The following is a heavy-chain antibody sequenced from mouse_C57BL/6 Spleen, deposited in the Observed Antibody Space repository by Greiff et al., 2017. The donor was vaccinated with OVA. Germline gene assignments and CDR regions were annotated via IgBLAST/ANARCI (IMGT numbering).Heavy chain of an antibody. J-gene: IGHJ3*01. CDR1: GYAFSSSW. D-gene: IGHD2-3*01. CDR3: ARESIYDGYWVAY. CDR2: IYPGDGDT. Sequence: VQLQQSGPELVKPGASVKISCKASGYAFSSSWMNWVKQRPGKGLEWIGRIYPGDGDTNYNGKFKGKATLTADKSSSTAYMQLSSLTSEDSAVYFCARESIYDGYWVAYWGQGTLVTVSA. V-gene: IGHV1-82*01.